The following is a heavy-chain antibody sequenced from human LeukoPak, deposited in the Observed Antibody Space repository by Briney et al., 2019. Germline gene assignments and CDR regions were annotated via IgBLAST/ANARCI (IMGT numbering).Heavy chain of an antibody. CDR1: GYTFTSYA. D-gene: IGHD4-23*01. J-gene: IGHJ3*02. Sequence: ASVRVSCKASGYTFTSYAMHWVRQAPGQRLEWMGWINAGNGNTKYSQKFQGRVTITRDTSASTAYMELSSLRSEDTAVYYCARAPVVTTEGAFDIWGQGTMVTVSS. CDR3: ARAPVVTTEGAFDI. V-gene: IGHV1-3*01. CDR2: INAGNGNT.